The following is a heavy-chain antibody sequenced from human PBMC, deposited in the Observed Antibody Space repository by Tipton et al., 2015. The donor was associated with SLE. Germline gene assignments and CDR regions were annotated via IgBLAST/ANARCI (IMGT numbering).Heavy chain of an antibody. CDR1: GGSVRSSSKY. CDR3: ARYSRPWAFDI. Sequence: TLSLTCTVSGGSVRSSSKYWAWIRHPPGKGLGWIGSIYYTGTTTYYNPLLKSRVTTALDTSKNQFSLRLSSVTAADTAIYYCARYSRPWAFDIWGQGTMVTVSS. V-gene: IGHV4-39*07. J-gene: IGHJ3*02. CDR2: IYYTGTTT. D-gene: IGHD6-6*01.